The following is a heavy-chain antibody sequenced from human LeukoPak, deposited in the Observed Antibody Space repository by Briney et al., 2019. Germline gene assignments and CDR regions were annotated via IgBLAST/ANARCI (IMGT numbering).Heavy chain of an antibody. CDR3: ARDWGFYYYDSSGYCLN. CDR1: GGTFSSYA. J-gene: IGHJ4*02. CDR2: IIPIFGTA. D-gene: IGHD3-22*01. V-gene: IGHV1-69*13. Sequence: SVKVSCKASGGTFSSYAISWVRQAPGQGLEWMGGIIPIFGTANYAQKFQGRVTITADESTSTAYMELSSLRSEDTAVYYCARDWGFYYYDSSGYCLNWGQGTLVTVSS.